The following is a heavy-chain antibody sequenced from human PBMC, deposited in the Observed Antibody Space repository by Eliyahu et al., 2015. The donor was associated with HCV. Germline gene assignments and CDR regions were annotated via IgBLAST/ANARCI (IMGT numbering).Heavy chain of an antibody. Sequence: EVQLVESGGGLVQPGGSLRLSCAASGFXFSXXWMXWVRQAPGKGLGWVANIKQDGSEKYYVDSVKGRFTISRDNAKNSLYLQMNSLRAEDTAVYYCARVITIFGVVIYYFDYWGQGTLVTVSS. CDR1: GFXFSXXW. CDR3: ARVITIFGVVIYYFDY. CDR2: IKQDGSEK. J-gene: IGHJ4*02. D-gene: IGHD3-3*01. V-gene: IGHV3-7*01.